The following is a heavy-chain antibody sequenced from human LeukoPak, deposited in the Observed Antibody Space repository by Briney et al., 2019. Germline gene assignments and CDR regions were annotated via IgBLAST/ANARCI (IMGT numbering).Heavy chain of an antibody. CDR3: ARVGGATYISRGWFDP. V-gene: IGHV3-23*01. CDR2: ITSSGSNV. Sequence: GGSLRLSCAASGFTFSSYAMTWVRQAPGKGLEWVSSITSSGSNVYYADSVKGRFTISRDNSKNTLYLQMNSLRAEDTAVYYCARVGGATYISRGWFDPWGQGTRVTVPS. CDR1: GFTFSSYA. J-gene: IGHJ5*02. D-gene: IGHD1-26*01.